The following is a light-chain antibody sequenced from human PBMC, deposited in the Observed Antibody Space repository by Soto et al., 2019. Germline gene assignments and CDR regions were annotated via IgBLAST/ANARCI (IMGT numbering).Light chain of an antibody. CDR2: GAS. V-gene: IGKV1-5*01. CDR3: QQYNGYPYT. J-gene: IGKJ2*01. CDR1: QSLSTW. Sequence: DIQMTQSPSTLSASAGDRVTITCRASQSLSTWLAWYQQKPGKAPKLLIYGASSLESGVPSRLSGSEFGTEFTLTISSLQPDDSATYYCQQYNGYPYTFGQGTKLEIK.